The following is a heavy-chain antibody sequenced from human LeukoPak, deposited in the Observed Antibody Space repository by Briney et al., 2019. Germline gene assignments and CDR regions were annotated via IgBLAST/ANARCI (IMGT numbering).Heavy chain of an antibody. CDR1: GYSITSSSW. CDR3: ASYSSSTEPGGFDY. D-gene: IGHD6-13*01. J-gene: IGHJ4*02. CDR2: IYYSGST. Sequence: SETLSLTCAVSGYSITSSSWWGWIRQHPGKGLEWIGYIYYSGSTYYNPSLKSRVTISVDTSKNQFSLKLSSVTAADTAVYYCASYSSSTEPGGFDYWGQGTLVTVSS. V-gene: IGHV4-28*01.